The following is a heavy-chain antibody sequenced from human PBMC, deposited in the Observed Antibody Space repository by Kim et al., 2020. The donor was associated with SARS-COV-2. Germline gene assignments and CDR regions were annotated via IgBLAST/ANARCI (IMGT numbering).Heavy chain of an antibody. J-gene: IGHJ1*01. D-gene: IGHD5-12*01. Sequence: GGSLRLSCAASGFTFSSYGMHWVRQAPGKGLEWVAVIWYDGSNKYYADSVKGRFTISRDNSKNKLYLQMNSLRAEDTAVYYCARDGGYSGFGYFQHWGQGTLVTVSS. V-gene: IGHV3-33*01. CDR2: IWYDGSNK. CDR3: ARDGGYSGFGYFQH. CDR1: GFTFSSYG.